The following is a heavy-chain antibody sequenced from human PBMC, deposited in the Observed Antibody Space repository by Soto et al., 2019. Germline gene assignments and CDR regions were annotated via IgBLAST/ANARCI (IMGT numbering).Heavy chain of an antibody. J-gene: IGHJ6*02. CDR1: GFTFSSYG. CDR2: IWYDGNNK. V-gene: IGHV3-33*01. CDR3: ARDEGLGVNYYYYGMDV. Sequence: QVQLVESGGGVVQPGRSLRLSCAASGFTFSSYGMHWVRQAPGKGLEWVAVIWYDGNNKYYADSVQGRFTISRDNSKNTLYLQLNSLSAEDTAVYYCARDEGLGVNYYYYGMDVCGQGTTVTVSS. D-gene: IGHD3-10*01.